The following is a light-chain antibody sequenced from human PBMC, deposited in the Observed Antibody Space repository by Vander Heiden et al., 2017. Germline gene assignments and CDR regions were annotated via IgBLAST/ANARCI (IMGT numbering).Light chain of an antibody. CDR2: AAS. CDR3: QQYQDWPFT. J-gene: IGKJ2*01. V-gene: IGKV3-15*01. CDR1: QNIDSN. Sequence: EIVMTQSPVTLSVSPRGRATLSCRASQNIDSNLAWYQQKPGQAPRLLIYAASTRATDVPARFSGSGSGTDFTLTINNLQSEDFVVYYCQQYQDWPFTFGQGTKPEI.